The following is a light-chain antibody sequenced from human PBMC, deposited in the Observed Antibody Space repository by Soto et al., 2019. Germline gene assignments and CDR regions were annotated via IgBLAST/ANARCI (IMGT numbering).Light chain of an antibody. CDR1: SSDVGAYNY. V-gene: IGLV2-8*01. Sequence: QSVLTQPPSASGSPGQSVTISCTGTSSDVGAYNYVSWYQQHAGKAPKLVIYEVTKRPSGVPDRFSGSKSANTASLTVSGLQADDEADYYCSSFASCNTWVFGGGTKLTVL. CDR3: SSFASCNTWV. CDR2: EVT. J-gene: IGLJ3*02.